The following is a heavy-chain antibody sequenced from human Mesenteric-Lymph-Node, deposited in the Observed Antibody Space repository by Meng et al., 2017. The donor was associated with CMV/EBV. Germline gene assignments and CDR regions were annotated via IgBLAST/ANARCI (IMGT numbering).Heavy chain of an antibody. D-gene: IGHD3-22*01. J-gene: IGHJ4*02. Sequence: SETLSLTCAVYGGSFSGYYWSWIRQPPGKGLEWIGEINHSGSTNYNPSLKSRVSLSVDTSKNQFSLNLSSVTVADTAVYYCARVWGVSTAFFDYWGQGMLVTVSS. CDR2: INHSGST. V-gene: IGHV4-34*01. CDR1: GGSFSGYY. CDR3: ARVWGVSTAFFDY.